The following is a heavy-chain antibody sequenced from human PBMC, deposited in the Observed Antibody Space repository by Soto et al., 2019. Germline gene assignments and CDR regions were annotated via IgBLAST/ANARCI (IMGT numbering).Heavy chain of an antibody. CDR1: GYTFSDYF. V-gene: IGHV1-2*02. J-gene: IGHJ6*02. Sequence: GSVKVSFKASGYTFSDYFIQWLRQAPGQGLEWVAWINPKTAATNYAKKFQDRVTVTSDTSFSTAYLELTRLRPDDTALYYCARIKWGLDYYSGMDVWGQGTAVTVSS. CDR2: INPKTAAT. D-gene: IGHD1-26*01. CDR3: ARIKWGLDYYSGMDV.